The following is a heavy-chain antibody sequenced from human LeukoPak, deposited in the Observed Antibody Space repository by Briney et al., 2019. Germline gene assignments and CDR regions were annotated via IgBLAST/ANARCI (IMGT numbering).Heavy chain of an antibody. D-gene: IGHD3-22*01. CDR3: ARVSYDSSGSPTFDY. CDR2: IYYSGST. V-gene: IGHV4-39*07. CDR1: GGSISSYY. Sequence: SETLSLTCTVSGGSISSYYWGWIRQPPGKGLEWIGSIYYSGSTYYNPSLKSRVTISVDTSKNQFSLKLSSVTAADTAVYYCARVSYDSSGSPTFDYWGQGTLVTVSS. J-gene: IGHJ4*02.